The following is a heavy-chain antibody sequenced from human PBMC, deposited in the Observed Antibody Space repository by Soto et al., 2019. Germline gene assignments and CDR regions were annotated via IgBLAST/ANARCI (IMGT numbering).Heavy chain of an antibody. V-gene: IGHV4-34*01. CDR3: ARTRLTIFGVVTQNYYYGMDV. J-gene: IGHJ6*04. Sequence: SETLSLTCAVYGGSFSGYYWSWIRQPPGKGLERIGEMNHSGSTNYNPSLESRVTISLDTSKNQFSLKLSSVTAADTAVYYCARTRLTIFGVVTQNYYYGMDVWGKGTTVTVS. CDR1: GGSFSGYY. D-gene: IGHD3-3*01. CDR2: MNHSGST.